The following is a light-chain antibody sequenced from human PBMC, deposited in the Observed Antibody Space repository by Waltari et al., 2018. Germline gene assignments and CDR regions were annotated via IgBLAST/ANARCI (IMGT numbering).Light chain of an antibody. Sequence: QSVLTQPPSVSGAPGQRVTISCTGSSSNIGAGYDVHWYQQLPGTAPKLLILVHSNRPSGLPDRFSGSKSGTSASLSITGLQAEDEADYYCQSYDSSLSGHWVFGGGTKLTVL. CDR3: QSYDSSLSGHWV. J-gene: IGLJ3*02. CDR2: VHS. V-gene: IGLV1-40*01. CDR1: SSNIGAGYD.